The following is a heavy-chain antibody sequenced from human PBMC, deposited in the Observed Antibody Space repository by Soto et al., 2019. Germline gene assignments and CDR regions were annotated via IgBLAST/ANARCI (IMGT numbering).Heavy chain of an antibody. CDR1: GGSFSGYY. J-gene: IGHJ5*02. Sequence: SETLSLTCAVYGGSFSGYYWTWIRQPPGTGLEWIGEINHSGSTNYNPSLKSRVTISVDTSKNQFSLKLTSVTAADTAVYYCARGADYDSSGIRLNWFDPWGQGTLVTVSS. D-gene: IGHD3-22*01. CDR3: ARGADYDSSGIRLNWFDP. V-gene: IGHV4-34*01. CDR2: INHSGST.